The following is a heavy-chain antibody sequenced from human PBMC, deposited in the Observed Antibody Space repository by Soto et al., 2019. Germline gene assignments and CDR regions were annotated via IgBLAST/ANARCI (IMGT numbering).Heavy chain of an antibody. J-gene: IGHJ4*02. Sequence: QVQLVETGGGVVQPGRSLRRSCAASGFTFGSYGMHWVRQAPGKGLEWVAVIWYDGSNKYYADSVKGRFTISRDNSKNTLYLQMNSLRAEDTAVYYCASVAETTYYFDYWGQGTLVTVSS. CDR1: GFTFGSYG. V-gene: IGHV3-33*01. D-gene: IGHD2-21*02. CDR3: ASVAETTYYFDY. CDR2: IWYDGSNK.